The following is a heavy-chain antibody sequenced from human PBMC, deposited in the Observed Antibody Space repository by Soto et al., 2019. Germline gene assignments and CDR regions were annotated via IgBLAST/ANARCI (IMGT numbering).Heavy chain of an antibody. CDR2: IIPIFVTA. CDR3: AKTGHNWNYNYYFDY. Sequence: SVKVSCKASGGTFSSYAISWVRQAPGQGLEWMGGIIPIFVTANYAQKFQGRVTITADESTSTAYMELSSLRSEDTAVYYCAKTGHNWNYNYYFDYWGQGTLVTVSS. CDR1: GGTFSSYA. J-gene: IGHJ4*02. V-gene: IGHV1-69*13. D-gene: IGHD1-7*01.